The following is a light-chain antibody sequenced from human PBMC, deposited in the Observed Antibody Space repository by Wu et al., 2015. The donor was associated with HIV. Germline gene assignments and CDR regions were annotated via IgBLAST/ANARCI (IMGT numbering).Light chain of an antibody. Sequence: EIVLTQSPGTLSLSPGERATLSCRANQTVASSHLAWYQQKPGQAPRLLIYSASSRATGIPDGFSGSGSRRDFTLTISSLEPEDFAVYFCQQFRTFGPGTKVDI. V-gene: IGKV3-20*01. CDR1: QTVASSH. J-gene: IGKJ3*01. CDR3: QQFRT. CDR2: SAS.